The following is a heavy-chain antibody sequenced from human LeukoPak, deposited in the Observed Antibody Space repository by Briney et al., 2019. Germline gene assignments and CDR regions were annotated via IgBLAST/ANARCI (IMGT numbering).Heavy chain of an antibody. CDR1: GFTFSSYS. CDR3: ARVGGYSGYDLAFAHYYYYMAV. J-gene: IGHJ6*03. CDR2: ISSSSSYI. Sequence: GGSLRLSCAASGFTFSSYSMNWVRQAPGKGLEWVSSISSSSSYIYYADSVKGRFTISRDNAKNALYLQMNSLRAEDTAVYYCARVGGYSGYDLAFAHYYYYMAVWGKGTTVTVSS. D-gene: IGHD5-12*01. V-gene: IGHV3-21*01.